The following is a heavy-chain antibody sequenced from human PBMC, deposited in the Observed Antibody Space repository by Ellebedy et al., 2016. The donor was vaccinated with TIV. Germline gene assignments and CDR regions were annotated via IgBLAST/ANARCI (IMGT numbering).Heavy chain of an antibody. CDR2: ISGSGGST. Sequence: GESLKISXAASGFTFSSYAMSWVRQAPGKGLEWVSAISGSGGSTYYADSVKGRFTISRDNSKNTLYLQMNSLRAEDTAVYYCAKHGYCSSTSCWTPQMGGMGDYYYYGMDVWGQGTTVTVSS. V-gene: IGHV3-23*01. J-gene: IGHJ6*02. CDR3: AKHGYCSSTSCWTPQMGGMGDYYYYGMDV. D-gene: IGHD2-2*01. CDR1: GFTFSSYA.